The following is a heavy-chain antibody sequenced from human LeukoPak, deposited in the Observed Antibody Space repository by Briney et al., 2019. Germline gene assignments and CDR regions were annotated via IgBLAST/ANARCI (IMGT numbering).Heavy chain of an antibody. V-gene: IGHV4-31*03. D-gene: IGHD3-16*01. J-gene: IGHJ4*02. CDR3: ARALVYYCDYVWGSYSGYFDY. CDR2: IYYSGST. Sequence: SQTLSLTCTVSGGSISSGGYYWSWIRQHPGKGLEWIGYIYYSGSTYYNPSLKSRVTISVDTSKNQFSLKLSSVTAADTAVYYCARALVYYCDYVWGSYSGYFDYWGQGTLVTVSS. CDR1: GGSISSGGYY.